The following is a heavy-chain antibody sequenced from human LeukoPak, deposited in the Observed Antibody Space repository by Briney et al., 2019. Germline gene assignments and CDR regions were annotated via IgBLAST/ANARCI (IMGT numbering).Heavy chain of an antibody. Sequence: SETLSLTCTVSGGSISSYYWSWIRQPPGKGLEWIGYIYYSVSTNYNPSLKSRVTISVDTSKNQFSLKLSSVTAADTAVYYCARGSPYYYDSSGFNSANAFDIWGQGTMVTVSS. J-gene: IGHJ3*02. V-gene: IGHV4-59*12. CDR3: ARGSPYYYDSSGFNSANAFDI. D-gene: IGHD3-22*01. CDR2: IYYSVST. CDR1: GGSISSYY.